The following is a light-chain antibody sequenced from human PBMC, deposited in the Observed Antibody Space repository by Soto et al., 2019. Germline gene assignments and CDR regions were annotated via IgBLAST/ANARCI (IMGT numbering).Light chain of an antibody. J-gene: IGLJ1*01. CDR1: SSDVGLYNY. CDR3: SSYTSSTPYV. CDR2: DVT. Sequence: QSVLTQPASVSGSPGQSITISCTGTSSDVGLYNYVSWYQHHPGKAPRLMIYDVTNRPSVVSNRFSGSKSGNTASLTISGLQAEDEADYYCSSYTSSTPYVFGTGTKVTVL. V-gene: IGLV2-14*01.